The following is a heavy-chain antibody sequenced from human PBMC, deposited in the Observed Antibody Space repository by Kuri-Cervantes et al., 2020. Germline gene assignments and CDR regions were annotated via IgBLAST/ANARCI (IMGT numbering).Heavy chain of an antibody. V-gene: IGHV4-39*01. J-gene: IGHJ4*02. Sequence: PETLSLTCTVSGGSIGSSSYYWGWIRQPPGKGLEWIGSIYYSGSTYYNPSLKSRVTISVDTSKNQFSLKLSSVTAADTAVYYCARHRIAVAAVDYWGQGTLVTVSS. D-gene: IGHD6-19*01. CDR1: GGSIGSSSYY. CDR3: ARHRIAVAAVDY. CDR2: IYYSGST.